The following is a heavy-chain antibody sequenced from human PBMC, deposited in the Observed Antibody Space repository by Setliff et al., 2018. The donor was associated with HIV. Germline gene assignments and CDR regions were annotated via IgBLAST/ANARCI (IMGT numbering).Heavy chain of an antibody. Sequence: ASVKVSCKASGYTFSSYGISWVRQAPGQGLEWVGWISAYNGDTNYAQKLQGRVTMTTDTSTSTAYMELRSLRSDDTAVYYCARWIDYYDSSGFHLVSDYWGQGTLVTVSS. CDR3: ARWIDYYDSSGFHLVSDY. CDR2: ISAYNGDT. J-gene: IGHJ4*02. D-gene: IGHD3-22*01. V-gene: IGHV1-18*01. CDR1: GYTFSSYG.